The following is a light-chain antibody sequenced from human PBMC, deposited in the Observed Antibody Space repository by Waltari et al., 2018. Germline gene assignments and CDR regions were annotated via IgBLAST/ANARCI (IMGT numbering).Light chain of an antibody. CDR3: QQYNNRPPWT. CDR1: QSVSDN. Sequence: EIVMTQSPATLSVSPGERVTLSCRASQSVSDNLAWYQQKPGQAPRLLIYGASTRATGIPARFSGSGSGTEFTLTISSLQSEDFAVYYCQQYNNRPPWTFGQGTKVEIK. J-gene: IGKJ1*01. CDR2: GAS. V-gene: IGKV3-15*01.